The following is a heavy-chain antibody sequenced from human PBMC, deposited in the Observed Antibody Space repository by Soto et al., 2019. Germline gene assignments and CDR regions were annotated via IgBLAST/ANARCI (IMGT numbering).Heavy chain of an antibody. D-gene: IGHD3-10*01. CDR2: IDTYNTNR. CDR1: GDTFTNFG. V-gene: IGHV1-18*01. J-gene: IGHJ5*02. Sequence: ASVKVSCKTSGDTFTNFGLSWVRQAPGQGLEWMGWIDTYNTNRNYAQKFQGRITLATDTSTSTAYMVLKSLGYDETAVYYCARVLRGVVNCFDPWGQGTLVTVSS. CDR3: ARVLRGVVNCFDP.